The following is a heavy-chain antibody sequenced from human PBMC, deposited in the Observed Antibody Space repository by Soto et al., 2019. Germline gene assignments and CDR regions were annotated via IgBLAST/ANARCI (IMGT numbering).Heavy chain of an antibody. V-gene: IGHV1-18*01. J-gene: IGHJ4*02. CDR3: AKTPIVVVVAATPADY. CDR1: GYTFSSYG. D-gene: IGHD2-15*01. CDR2: ISDYNGRT. Sequence: QVQLVQSGAEVKKPGASVKVSCKASGYTFSSYGISWVRQAPGQALEWMGWISDYNGRTNYAQRLQGRVTMTTDTSTSTAYMELRSLKSDDTAVYYCAKTPIVVVVAATPADYWGQGTLVTVSS.